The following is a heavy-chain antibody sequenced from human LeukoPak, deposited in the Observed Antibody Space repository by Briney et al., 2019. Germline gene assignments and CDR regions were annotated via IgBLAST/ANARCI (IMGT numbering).Heavy chain of an antibody. V-gene: IGHV3-21*04. CDR3: ARRPAAGRCFDY. D-gene: IGHD6-13*01. CDR1: GFTFSSYS. J-gene: IGHJ4*02. CDR2: ISSSSSYI. Sequence: NPGGSLRLSCAASGFTFSSYSMNWVRQAPGKGLEWVSSISSSSSYIYYADSVKGRFTISRDNAKNSLYLQMNSLRAEDTAVYYCARRPAAGRCFDYWGQGTLVTVSS.